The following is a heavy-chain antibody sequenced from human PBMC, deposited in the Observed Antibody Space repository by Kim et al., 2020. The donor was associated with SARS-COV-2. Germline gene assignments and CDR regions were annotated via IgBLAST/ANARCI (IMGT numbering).Heavy chain of an antibody. Sequence: GGSLRLSCAASGFTFSSYVMNWVRQAPGKGLEWVSGISAGAWRTYYADSVKGRFTISRDNSKNTLYLQMNSLKAEDTAVYYCANLPPDAFDIWGQGTMVTVSS. J-gene: IGHJ3*02. CDR2: ISAGAWRT. CDR1: GFTFSSYV. V-gene: IGHV3-23*01. CDR3: ANLPPDAFDI.